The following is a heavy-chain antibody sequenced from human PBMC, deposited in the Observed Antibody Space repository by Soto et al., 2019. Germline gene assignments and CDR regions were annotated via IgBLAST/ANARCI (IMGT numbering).Heavy chain of an antibody. CDR2: ISYNGNNQ. J-gene: IGHJ3*02. CDR1: GFTLSSYG. CDR3: AKDRGHLAVGAITGGGDFDK. D-gene: IGHD2-21*02. V-gene: IGHV3-30*18. Sequence: QIQLVESGGGVVQPGASQRLSCAASGFTLSSYGMHWVRQAPGKGLEWVAVISYNGNNQYYADSVRGRFTISRDNSKSTLYLQMNSLRAEATAVYYCAKDRGHLAVGAITGGGDFDKWGQGTMVTVSS.